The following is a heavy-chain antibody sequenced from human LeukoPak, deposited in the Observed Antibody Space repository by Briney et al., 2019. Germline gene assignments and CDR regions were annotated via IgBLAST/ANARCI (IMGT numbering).Heavy chain of an antibody. CDR1: GGSFSGYY. CDR2: INHSGST. CDR3: ARDAGYSSSWYPNFDY. Sequence: SETLSLTCAVYGGSFSGYYWSWLRQPPGKGLEWIGEINHSGSTNYNPSLKSRVTISVDTSKNQFSLKLSSVTAADTAVYYCARDAGYSSSWYPNFDYWGQGTLVTVSS. J-gene: IGHJ4*02. V-gene: IGHV4-34*01. D-gene: IGHD6-13*01.